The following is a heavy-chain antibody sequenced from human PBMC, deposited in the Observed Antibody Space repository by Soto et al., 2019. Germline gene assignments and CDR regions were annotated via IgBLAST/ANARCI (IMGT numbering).Heavy chain of an antibody. CDR2: VYWDDYK. J-gene: IGHJ4*02. V-gene: IGHV2-5*02. D-gene: IGHD1-1*01. Sequence: QITLKESGPTLVKPTQTLTLTCTFSGFSLTTSGVGVGWIRQPPGKALEWLALVYWDDYKRYSPSLKNRLTLTKVTYKNQLVLTMTNMDPVDTATYYCAHRHSYGTVLTFDYWGPGTLVTVSS. CDR1: GFSLTTSGVG. CDR3: AHRHSYGTVLTFDY.